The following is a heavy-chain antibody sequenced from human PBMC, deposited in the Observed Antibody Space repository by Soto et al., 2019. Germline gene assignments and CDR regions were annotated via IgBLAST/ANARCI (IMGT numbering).Heavy chain of an antibody. CDR1: GITFTNYA. V-gene: IGHV3-23*01. CDR3: AKHRGFVAGPFDS. CDR2: ISGNVGSTT. Sequence: EVQLLESGGGLAQPVGSLRLSCAVSGITFTNYAMGWVRQAPGKGLEWVSGISGNVGSTTHYADSVKGRFTISRDNSKNILFLQMNSLRAEDTAVYYCAKHRGFVAGPFDSWGQGTLVIVSS. D-gene: IGHD6-19*01. J-gene: IGHJ4*02.